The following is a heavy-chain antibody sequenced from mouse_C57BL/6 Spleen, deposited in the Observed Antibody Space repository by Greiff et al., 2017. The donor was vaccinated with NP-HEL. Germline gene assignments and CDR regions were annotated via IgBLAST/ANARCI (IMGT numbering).Heavy chain of an antibody. D-gene: IGHD1-1*01. Sequence: QVQLQQPGAELVKPGASVKMSCKASGYTFTSNWITWVKQRPGQGLEWIGDIYPGSGSTNYNEKFKSKATLTVDTSSSTAYMQLSSLTSEDSSVYYCARTAYGSCYVGYAMDYWGQGTSVSVSS. CDR2: IYPGSGST. CDR3: ARTAYGSCYVGYAMDY. CDR1: GYTFTSNW. J-gene: IGHJ4*01. V-gene: IGHV1-55*01.